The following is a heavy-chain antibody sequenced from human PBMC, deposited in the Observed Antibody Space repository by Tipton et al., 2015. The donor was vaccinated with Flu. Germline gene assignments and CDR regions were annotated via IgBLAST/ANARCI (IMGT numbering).Heavy chain of an antibody. J-gene: IGHJ4*02. CDR3: ARGGDVYNSFDY. V-gene: IGHV4-59*01. CDR1: GVSISGNY. CDR2: IFDSGST. D-gene: IGHD5-24*01. Sequence: SLTCKVSGVSISGNYWSWIRQSPGEGLEWIGYIFDSGSTNYNPSLKSRVTISVDTSNNQFSLRLNSVTAADTAVYYCARGGDVYNSFDYWGQGTLVTVSA.